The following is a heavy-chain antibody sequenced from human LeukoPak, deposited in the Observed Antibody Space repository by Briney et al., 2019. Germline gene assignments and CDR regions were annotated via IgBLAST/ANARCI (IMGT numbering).Heavy chain of an antibody. Sequence: ASVTVSCTASAYTFSSYAISWVRQAPGQGLEWMGWISASNGNTNYAQKLQGRVTMTTDTSTSTAYMELRSLRSDDTAVYYCASLIISGSYYFDYWGQGTLVTVSS. V-gene: IGHV1-18*01. J-gene: IGHJ4*02. D-gene: IGHD1-26*01. CDR2: ISASNGNT. CDR3: ASLIISGSYYFDY. CDR1: AYTFSSYA.